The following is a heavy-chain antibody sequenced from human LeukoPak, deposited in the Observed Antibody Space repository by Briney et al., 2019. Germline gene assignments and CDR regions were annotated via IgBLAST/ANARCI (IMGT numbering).Heavy chain of an antibody. CDR1: GFTFRTFS. V-gene: IGHV3-21*01. J-gene: IGHJ6*03. CDR2: ISTASSYI. CDR3: ARRDYYFYSMDV. Sequence: GGSLRLSCAASGFTFRTFSMNWVRQAPGKGLEWVASISTASSYIEYADSVKGRFTVSRDNAKNSLYLQMNSLRADDSAIYYCARRDYYFYSMDVWGKGTTVTVSS.